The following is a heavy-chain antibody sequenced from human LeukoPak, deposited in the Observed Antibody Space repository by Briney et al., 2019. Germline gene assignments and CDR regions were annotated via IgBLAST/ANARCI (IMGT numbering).Heavy chain of an antibody. Sequence: ASVKVSCKASGYTFTSYDINWVRQATGQGLEWMGWMNPNSGNTGYAQKLQGRVTMTRDTSTSTVYMEMSSLRSEDTALYYCAREGGSSSWYDYWGQGTLVTVSS. CDR1: GYTFTSYD. CDR3: AREGGSSSWYDY. CDR2: MNPNSGNT. D-gene: IGHD6-13*01. V-gene: IGHV1-8*01. J-gene: IGHJ4*02.